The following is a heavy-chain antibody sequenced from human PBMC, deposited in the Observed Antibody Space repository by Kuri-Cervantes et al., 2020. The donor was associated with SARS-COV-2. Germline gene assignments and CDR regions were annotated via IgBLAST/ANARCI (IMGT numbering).Heavy chain of an antibody. Sequence: GSLRLSCTVSGASISSSTYYWGWIRQSPGKGLEWLGSIYESGDTYYTSSLKSRLSLSVDTYKNQMSLKLTSVTAADTAIYYCARHYGCDGFHMWGQGTKVTVSS. CDR1: GASISSSTYY. V-gene: IGHV4-39*01. CDR3: ARHYGCDGFHM. CDR2: IYESGDT. D-gene: IGHD2-21*02. J-gene: IGHJ4*02.